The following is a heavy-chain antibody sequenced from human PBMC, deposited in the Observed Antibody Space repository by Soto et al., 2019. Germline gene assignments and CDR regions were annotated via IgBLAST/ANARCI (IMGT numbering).Heavy chain of an antibody. CDR3: ASCGGDCLYGMDV. D-gene: IGHD2-21*02. CDR2: ISSSSSYT. J-gene: IGHJ6*02. CDR1: GFTFSDYY. Sequence: GGSLRLSCAASGFTFSDYYISWIRQAPGKGLEWVSYISSSSSYTNYADSVKGRFTISRDNAKNSLYLQMNSLRAEDTAVYYCASCGGDCLYGMDVWGQGTTVTVSS. V-gene: IGHV3-11*06.